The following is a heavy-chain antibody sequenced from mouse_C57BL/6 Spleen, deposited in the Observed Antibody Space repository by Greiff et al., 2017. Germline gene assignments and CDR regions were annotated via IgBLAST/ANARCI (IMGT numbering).Heavy chain of an antibody. CDR3: SLGDFGY. Sequence: QVQLQQSGAELARPGASVKMSCKASGYTFTSYTMHWVKQRPGQGLEWIGYINPSSGYTKYNQKFKNKATLTADKSSSTAYMQLSSLTSEDSAVYYSSLGDFGYWGQGTTLTVSS. CDR1: GYTFTSYT. CDR2: INPSSGYT. D-gene: IGHD6-1*01. J-gene: IGHJ2*01. V-gene: IGHV1-4*01.